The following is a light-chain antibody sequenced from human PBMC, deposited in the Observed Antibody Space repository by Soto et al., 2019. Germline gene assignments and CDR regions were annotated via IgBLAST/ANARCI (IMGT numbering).Light chain of an antibody. Sequence: SYELTQTPSVSVSPGQTASITCSGDKLGDKYACWYQQKPGQSPVLVIYQDSKRPSGIPERFSGSNSGNTATLTISGTQAMDEADYYCQAWDSSTAGVFGGGTKVTVL. CDR1: KLGDKY. CDR2: QDS. J-gene: IGLJ2*01. V-gene: IGLV3-1*01. CDR3: QAWDSSTAGV.